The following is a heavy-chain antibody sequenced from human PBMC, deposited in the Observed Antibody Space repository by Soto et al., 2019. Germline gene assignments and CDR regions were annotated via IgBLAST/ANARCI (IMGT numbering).Heavy chain of an antibody. CDR3: ARDGPHCSSTSCPDY. J-gene: IGHJ4*02. CDR2: ISSSSSSI. Sequence: GGSLRLSCAASGFTFSSYSMNWVRQAPGKGLEWVSSISSSSSSIYYADSVKGRFTISRDNAKNSLYLQMNSLRAEDTAVYYCARDGPHCSSTSCPDYWGQGTLVTVSS. V-gene: IGHV3-21*01. D-gene: IGHD2-2*01. CDR1: GFTFSSYS.